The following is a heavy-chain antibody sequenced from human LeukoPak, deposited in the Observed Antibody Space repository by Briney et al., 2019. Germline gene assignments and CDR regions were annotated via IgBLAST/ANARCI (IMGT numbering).Heavy chain of an antibody. CDR3: ARDIGYGSGYFDY. CDR1: GFTVSSNY. CDR2: IYSGGST. J-gene: IGHJ4*02. V-gene: IGHV3-53*01. Sequence: GGSLRLSCAASGFTVSSNYMSWVRQAPGKGLEWVSVIYSGGSTYYADFVKGRFTISRDNSKNTLYLQMNSLRAEDTAMYYCARDIGYGSGYFDYWGQGTLVTVSS. D-gene: IGHD3-10*01.